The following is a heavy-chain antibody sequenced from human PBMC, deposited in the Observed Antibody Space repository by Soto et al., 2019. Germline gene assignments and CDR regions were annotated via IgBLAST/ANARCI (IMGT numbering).Heavy chain of an antibody. CDR3: ARSIVGTTRYNHRTDV. J-gene: IGHJ6*02. CDR2: HYYSGST. Sequence: PSETLSLTCSVSGDSVTSGRYFWSWLRQSPAKGRVGIGNHYYSGSTNYNPSLKSRVTFSLDTSKNLFSLNLRSATAADTSVYFCARSIVGTTRYNHRTDVWGQGTTVTVSS. D-gene: IGHD1-26*01. V-gene: IGHV4-61*01. CDR1: GDSVTSGRYF.